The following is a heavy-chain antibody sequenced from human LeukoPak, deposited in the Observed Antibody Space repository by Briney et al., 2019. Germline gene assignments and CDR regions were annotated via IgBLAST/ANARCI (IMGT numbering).Heavy chain of an antibody. J-gene: IGHJ4*02. CDR2: IIPIFGTA. D-gene: IGHD5-18*01. V-gene: IGHV1-69*06. CDR1: GGTFSSYA. CDR3: ARGAALQLWFSY. Sequence: SVKVSCKASGGTFSSYAISWVRQAPGQGLEWMGGIIPIFGTANYAQKFQGRVTITADKSASTAYMELSSLRSEDTAVYYCARGAALQLWFSYWGQGALVTVSS.